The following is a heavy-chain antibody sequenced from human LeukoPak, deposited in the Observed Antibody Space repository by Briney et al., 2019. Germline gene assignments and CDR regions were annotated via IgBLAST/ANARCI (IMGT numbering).Heavy chain of an antibody. CDR3: ARHATTIFGVVRHFDY. V-gene: IGHV4-39*01. CDR2: IYYSGST. CDR1: GGSISSSSYY. Sequence: SETLSLTCTVSGGSISSSSYYWGWIRQPPGKGLEWVGSIYYSGSTYYNPSLKSRVTISVDTSKNQFSLKLSSVTAADTAVYYCARHATTIFGVVRHFDYWGQGTLVTVSS. D-gene: IGHD3-3*01. J-gene: IGHJ4*02.